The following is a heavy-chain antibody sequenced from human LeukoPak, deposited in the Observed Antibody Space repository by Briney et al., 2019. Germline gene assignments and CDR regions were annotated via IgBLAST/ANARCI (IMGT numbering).Heavy chain of an antibody. CDR1: GYTFTSYY. CDR3: ARDRQAYGSGSYYNHYYYYYMDV. J-gene: IGHJ6*03. Sequence: ASVKVSCKASGYTFTSYYMHWVRQAPGQGLEWMGIINPSGGSTSYAQKFQGRVTMTRDTSTSTVYMELSSLRSEDTAVYYCARDRQAYGSGSYYNHYYYYYMDVWGKGTTVTISS. CDR2: INPSGGST. D-gene: IGHD3-10*01. V-gene: IGHV1-46*01.